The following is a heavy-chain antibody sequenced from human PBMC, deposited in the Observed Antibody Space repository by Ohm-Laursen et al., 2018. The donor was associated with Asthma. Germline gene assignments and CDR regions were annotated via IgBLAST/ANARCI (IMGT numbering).Heavy chain of an antibody. Sequence: RSLRLSCAASGFTFSSYAMHWVRQAPGKGLEWVAVISYDGTNKYYGDSVKGRFTISRDNSKNTLYLQMNSLRTEDTAVYYCAKDSSLRWYNFDYWGQGTLVTVSS. CDR2: ISYDGTNK. CDR1: GFTFSSYA. CDR3: AKDSSLRWYNFDY. J-gene: IGHJ4*02. D-gene: IGHD4-23*01. V-gene: IGHV3-30*18.